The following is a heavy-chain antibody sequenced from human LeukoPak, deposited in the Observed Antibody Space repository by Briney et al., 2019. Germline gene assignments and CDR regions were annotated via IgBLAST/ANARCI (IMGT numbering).Heavy chain of an antibody. CDR1: GGTFSSYA. J-gene: IGHJ6*03. CDR2: IIPIFGTA. V-gene: IGHV1-69*13. D-gene: IGHD3-3*01. Sequence: SVKVSCKASGGTFSSYAISWVRQAPGQGLEWMGGIIPIFGTANYAQKFQGRVTITPDESTSTAYMERSNLRSEDTAVYYCARSSWRSAWYYYMDVWGKGTTVTVSS. CDR3: ARSSWRSAWYYYMDV.